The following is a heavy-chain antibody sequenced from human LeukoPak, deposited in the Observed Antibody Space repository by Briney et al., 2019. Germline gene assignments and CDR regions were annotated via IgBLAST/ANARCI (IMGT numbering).Heavy chain of an antibody. CDR1: GFTVSSNY. D-gene: IGHD3-22*01. CDR3: AKYPGRRYYDSSGSPFNFDY. V-gene: IGHV3-23*01. J-gene: IGHJ4*02. CDR2: ISGSGGST. Sequence: GGSLRLSCAASGFTVSSNYMSWVRQAPGKGLEWVSAISGSGGSTYYADSVKGRFTISRDNSKNTLYLQMNSLRAEDTAVYYCAKYPGRRYYDSSGSPFNFDYWGQGTLVTVSS.